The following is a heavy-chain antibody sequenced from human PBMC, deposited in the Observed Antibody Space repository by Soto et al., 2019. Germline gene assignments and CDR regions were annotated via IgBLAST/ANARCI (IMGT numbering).Heavy chain of an antibody. CDR2: IYYSGST. D-gene: IGHD3-3*01. J-gene: IGHJ3*02. CDR3: ASNEVLRFLEWLSSDAFDI. CDR1: GGSVSSGSYY. V-gene: IGHV4-61*01. Sequence: LSLTCTVSGGSVSSGSYYWSWIRQPPGKGLEWIGYIYYSGSTNYNPSLKSRVTISVDTSKNQFSLKLSSVTAADTAVYYCASNEVLRFLEWLSSDAFDIWGQGTMVTVSS.